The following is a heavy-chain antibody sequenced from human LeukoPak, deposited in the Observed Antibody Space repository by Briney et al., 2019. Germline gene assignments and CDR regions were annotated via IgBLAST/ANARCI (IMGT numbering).Heavy chain of an antibody. J-gene: IGHJ4*02. D-gene: IGHD2-15*01. CDR3: ARHRDCSSGAYYPDY. CDR2: IAPSDSYT. V-gene: IGHV5-10-1*01. CDR1: GYSFTSHW. Sequence: GESLKISCKGSGYSFTSHWISLVRQMPGKGLEWMGRIAPSDSYTNYRPSFQGHVTISADKSISTAYLQWSSLKASDTAMYYCARHRDCSSGAYYPDYWGQGTLVTVSS.